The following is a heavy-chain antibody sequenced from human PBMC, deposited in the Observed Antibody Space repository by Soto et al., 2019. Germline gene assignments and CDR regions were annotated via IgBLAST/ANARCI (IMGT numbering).Heavy chain of an antibody. CDR2: ITHSGST. Sequence: QVQLHQWGAGLLNPSETLSLTCAVSGGAFIDYSWSWIRQFPGRGLEWIGEITHSGSTNYNPSLKSRSAMSVDTSKRQFSLKMSSVTAAVTAVYYCARDGIHIRYGMEVWGPGTTVTVAS. CDR1: GGAFIDYS. V-gene: IGHV4-34*01. CDR3: ARDGIHIRYGMEV. J-gene: IGHJ6*02. D-gene: IGHD3-16*01.